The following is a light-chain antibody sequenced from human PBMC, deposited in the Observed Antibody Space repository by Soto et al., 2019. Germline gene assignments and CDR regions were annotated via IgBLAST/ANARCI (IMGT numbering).Light chain of an antibody. CDR1: LDIRGY. Sequence: DIQLTQSPSFLSASVGDRVTITCRASLDIRGYLAWYQQKPGKVPRLLIYSASTLQSGVPSRFSGSGSGTEFTLTISSLQPEDFASYYCQQYHGFSRTFGQGTKVEIK. V-gene: IGKV1-9*01. CDR3: QQYHGFSRT. CDR2: SAS. J-gene: IGKJ1*01.